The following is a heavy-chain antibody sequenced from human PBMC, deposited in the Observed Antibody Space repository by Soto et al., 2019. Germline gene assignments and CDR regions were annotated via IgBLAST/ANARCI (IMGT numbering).Heavy chain of an antibody. D-gene: IGHD2-21*02. Sequence: SETLSLTCTVSDASIRSTDYYWSWIRQAPGMGLEWIGYVYYTGSNYYNPSLMSRLTISVDTSKNQFSLKLTSVTAAETAVYYCVRTARQGAVDPHWFDRWGQGTQVTVSS. CDR1: DASIRSTDYY. CDR2: VYYTGSN. V-gene: IGHV4-30-4*01. CDR3: VRTARQGAVDPHWFDR. J-gene: IGHJ5*02.